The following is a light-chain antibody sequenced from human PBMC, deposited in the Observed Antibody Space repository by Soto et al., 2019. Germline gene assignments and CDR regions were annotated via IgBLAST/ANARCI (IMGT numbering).Light chain of an antibody. V-gene: IGKV1-5*01. CDR2: DAS. Sequence: DIQMTQSPSTLSASVGDRVTIAFRANQTITRWLAWYQQKPGKAPKLLIFDASTLEGGVPSRFSGSGYGTEFTLTISSLQPEDLATYYCQQYHTFWTFGQGTTVEVK. J-gene: IGKJ1*01. CDR1: QTITRW. CDR3: QQYHTFWT.